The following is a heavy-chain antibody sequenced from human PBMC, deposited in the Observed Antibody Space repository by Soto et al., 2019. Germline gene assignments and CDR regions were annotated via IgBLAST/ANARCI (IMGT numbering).Heavy chain of an antibody. V-gene: IGHV4-59*12. Sequence: QVQLQESGPGLVKPSETLSLTCTVSGGSISSYYWSWIRQPPGKGLEWIGYIYYSGSTNYNPSLKSRVTISVDTSKTQFSLKLSSVTAADTAVYYCARDAIPYYYYYMDVWGKGTTVTVSS. CDR3: ARDAIPYYYYYMDV. CDR1: GGSISSYY. D-gene: IGHD2-21*01. J-gene: IGHJ6*03. CDR2: IYYSGST.